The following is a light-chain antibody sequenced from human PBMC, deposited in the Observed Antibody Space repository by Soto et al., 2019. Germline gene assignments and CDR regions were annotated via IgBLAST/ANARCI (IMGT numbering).Light chain of an antibody. V-gene: IGKV3-20*01. Sequence: EIVLTQSPGTLSLSPGERATLSCRASQSVSSSYLAWYQQKPGQAPRLLIYGASSRATGIPDRFSGSGSGIDFTLTISRLEPEDFAVYYCQQYGSSPVTFGPGTKVDTK. CDR2: GAS. J-gene: IGKJ3*01. CDR3: QQYGSSPVT. CDR1: QSVSSSY.